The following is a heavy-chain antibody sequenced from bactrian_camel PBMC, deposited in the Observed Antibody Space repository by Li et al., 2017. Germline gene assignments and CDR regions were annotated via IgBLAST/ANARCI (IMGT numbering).Heavy chain of an antibody. V-gene: IGHV3S6*01. CDR3: AAKSRAAYAPHSFDPSDYTD. CDR2: IYTCDGST. D-gene: IGHD1*01. J-gene: IGHJ4*01. CDR1: GFTFSANW. Sequence: HVQLVESGGGLVKPGGSLRLSCTASGFTFSANWMHWVRQVPGKGLEWVSSIYTCDGSTYYADSVKGRFTISRAKNILYLQMNDLKPEDTAVYYCAAKSRAAYAPHSFDPSDYTDWGRGTQVTVS.